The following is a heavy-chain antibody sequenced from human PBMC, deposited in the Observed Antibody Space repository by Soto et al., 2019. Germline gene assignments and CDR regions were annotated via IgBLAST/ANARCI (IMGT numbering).Heavy chain of an antibody. Sequence: QVQLVESGGGVVQPGRSLRLSCAASRFTFTSYGMHWVRQAPGKGLEWVAVISYDGSKKDYADSVKGRFTISRDNSKNALYLQMNTLRPEDTAVYYCAKAIWFGEVLAWGMDVWGQGTTVTVSS. D-gene: IGHD3-10*01. CDR2: ISYDGSKK. J-gene: IGHJ6*02. CDR1: RFTFTSYG. CDR3: AKAIWFGEVLAWGMDV. V-gene: IGHV3-30*18.